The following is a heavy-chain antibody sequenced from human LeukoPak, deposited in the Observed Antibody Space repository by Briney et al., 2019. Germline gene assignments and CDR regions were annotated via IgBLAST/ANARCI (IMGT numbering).Heavy chain of an antibody. Sequence: GGSLRLPCAASGFTFSSYAMSWLRQAPGKGLEWVSAISGSGGSTYYADSVKGRFTISRDNSKNTLYLQMNSLRAEDTAVYYCAKVFYGDYSFDYWGQGTLVTVSS. CDR1: GFTFSSYA. CDR3: AKVFYGDYSFDY. D-gene: IGHD4-17*01. CDR2: ISGSGGST. J-gene: IGHJ4*02. V-gene: IGHV3-23*01.